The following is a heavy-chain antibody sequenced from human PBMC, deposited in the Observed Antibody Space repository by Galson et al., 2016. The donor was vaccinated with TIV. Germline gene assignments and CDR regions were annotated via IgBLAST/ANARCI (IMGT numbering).Heavy chain of an antibody. CDR3: ARGPGYTYGYIFDY. J-gene: IGHJ4*02. Sequence: SVKVSCKASGYIFTSWYIHWVRQAPGQGLEWVGIVNPCGGTTSYAQKFQGRVTMTRDTSTSTVYMELNSLKSDDTAVYYCARGPGYTYGYIFDYWGQGTLVTVAS. V-gene: IGHV1-46*01. CDR2: VNPCGGTT. CDR1: GYIFTSWY. D-gene: IGHD5-18*01.